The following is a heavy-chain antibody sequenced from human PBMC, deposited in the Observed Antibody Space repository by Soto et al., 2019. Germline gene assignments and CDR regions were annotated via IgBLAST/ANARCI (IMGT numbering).Heavy chain of an antibody. CDR1: GYTFTGYY. CDR3: ARQKDLYSPDAFDI. J-gene: IGHJ3*02. D-gene: IGHD6-13*01. V-gene: IGHV1-2*04. CDR2: INPNSGGT. Sequence: ASVKVSCKASGYTFTGYYMHWVRQAPGQGLEWMGWINPNSGGTNYAQKFQGWVTMTRDTSTSTVYMELSSLRSEDTAVYYCARQKDLYSPDAFDIWGQGTMVTVSS.